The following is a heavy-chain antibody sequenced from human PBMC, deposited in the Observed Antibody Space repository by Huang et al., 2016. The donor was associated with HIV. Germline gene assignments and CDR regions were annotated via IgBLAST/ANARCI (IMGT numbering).Heavy chain of an antibody. CDR2: INHVGVT. D-gene: IGHD3-16*01. Sequence: QVQLEQWGAGLLKPSETLSLTCAVYGGSFSGYFWNWIRQSPGKGLEWIGQINHVGVTDYNPSLKSRATISVDTSKNQFSLKLTSVTAADTAIYYCAREIMISFGGPFDSWGHGNLVTVSS. CDR1: GGSFSGYF. J-gene: IGHJ5*01. V-gene: IGHV4-34*02. CDR3: AREIMISFGGPFDS.